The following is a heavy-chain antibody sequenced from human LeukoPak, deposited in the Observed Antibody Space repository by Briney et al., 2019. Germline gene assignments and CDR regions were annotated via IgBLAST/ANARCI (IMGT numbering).Heavy chain of an antibody. J-gene: IGHJ4*02. CDR2: TSGSSATT. Sequence: PGGSLRLSCAASGFTFSSYAMSWVRQAPGKGLEWVSITSGSSATTYYADSVKGRFTISRDNSKNTLYLQMNSLRAEDMAVYYCAKSPGRTYDSSGYYYYWGQGTLVTVSS. CDR3: AKSPGRTYDSSGYYYY. D-gene: IGHD3-22*01. V-gene: IGHV3-23*01. CDR1: GFTFSSYA.